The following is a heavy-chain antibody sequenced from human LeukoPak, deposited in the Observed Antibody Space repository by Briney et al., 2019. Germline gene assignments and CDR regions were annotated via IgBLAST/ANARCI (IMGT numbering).Heavy chain of an antibody. J-gene: IGHJ5*02. D-gene: IGHD2-2*01. CDR2: IRGAGYSDAP. CDR1: GFTFRSYS. V-gene: IGHV3-73*01. Sequence: GGSLRLSCAASGFTFRSYSMHWVRQAPGKGLEWVCRIRGAGYSDAPAYVASVRGRFTISKDDSKSTAYLQMNSLKAEDTAVYYCTVPASGGNWFDPWGPGTLVTVSS. CDR3: TVPASGGNWFDP.